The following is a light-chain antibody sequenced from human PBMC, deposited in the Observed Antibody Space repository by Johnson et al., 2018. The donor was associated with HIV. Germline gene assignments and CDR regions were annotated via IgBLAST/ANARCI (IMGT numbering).Light chain of an antibody. CDR2: ENN. CDR3: GTWDSSLNAYV. V-gene: IGLV1-51*01. CDR1: SSNIGNNY. Sequence: QSMLTQPPSVSAAPGQKVTISCSGSSSNIGNNYVSWYQQLTGTAPKLLIYENNKRPSGIPDRFSGSKSGTSATLGITGLQTGDEADYYCGTWDSSLNAYVFGAATKVAVL. J-gene: IGLJ1*01.